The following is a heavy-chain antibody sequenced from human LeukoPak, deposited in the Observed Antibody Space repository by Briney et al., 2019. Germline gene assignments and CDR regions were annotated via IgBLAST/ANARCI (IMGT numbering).Heavy chain of an antibody. D-gene: IGHD2-2*01. CDR1: GFSFSDYY. CDR3: ASGPLIVVPAAIGWFDP. Sequence: GESLRLSCAVSGFSFSDYYMSWIRHAQGQGLEWVSYISSSGSTIYYADSVKGRFTISRDNAKNSLYLQMNSLGAEDTAVYFCASGPLIVVPAAIGWFDPWGQGTVVTVSS. V-gene: IGHV3-11*01. J-gene: IGHJ5*02. CDR2: ISSSGSTI.